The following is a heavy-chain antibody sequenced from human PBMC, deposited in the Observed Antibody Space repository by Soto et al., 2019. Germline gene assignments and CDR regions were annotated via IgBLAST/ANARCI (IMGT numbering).Heavy chain of an antibody. D-gene: IGHD3-16*01. CDR2: IYPGDSDT. Sequence: GDSLTITCTCSGCSFTRYWIGWVRQMPGKGLEWMGVIYPGDSDTRYSRYFQGQVTISADKSISTAYLQWSSLKASDTAMYYCARSNDPGNYAPFDYWGQGTLVNVSS. J-gene: IGHJ4*02. CDR1: GCSFTRYW. CDR3: ARSNDPGNYAPFDY. V-gene: IGHV5-51*01.